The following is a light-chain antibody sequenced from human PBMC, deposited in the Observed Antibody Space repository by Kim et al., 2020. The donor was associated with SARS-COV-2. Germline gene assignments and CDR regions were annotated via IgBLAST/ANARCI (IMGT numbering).Light chain of an antibody. Sequence: DVVMTQSPVSLPVTLGQPASISCRSSQSLVHSDGNTYLNWLQQRPGQSPRRLIYRVSKRDSGVPERFSGSGSGTDFTLEISRVEAEDVGVYYCVQGAHWPPWTFGQGTKLEI. J-gene: IGKJ1*01. CDR2: RVS. V-gene: IGKV2-30*02. CDR1: QSLVHSDGNTY. CDR3: VQGAHWPPWT.